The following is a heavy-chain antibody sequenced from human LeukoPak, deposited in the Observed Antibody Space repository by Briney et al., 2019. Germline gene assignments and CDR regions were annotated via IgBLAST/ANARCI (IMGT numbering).Heavy chain of an antibody. D-gene: IGHD4-17*01. V-gene: IGHV4-38-2*02. J-gene: IGHJ4*02. CDR2: IYHSGNT. Sequence: SETLSLTCTVSGYSISGGYYWGWIRQPPGKGLEWIGGIYHSGNTYYNPSLKSRVTISVDTSKNQFSLKLSSVTAADTAVYYCARGLYGDPGDYWGQGTLVTVSS. CDR3: ARGLYGDPGDY. CDR1: GYSISGGYY.